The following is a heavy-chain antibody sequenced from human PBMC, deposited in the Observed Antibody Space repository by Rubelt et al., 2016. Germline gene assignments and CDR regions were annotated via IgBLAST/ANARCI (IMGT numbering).Heavy chain of an antibody. CDR3: AREGDIVGATTAFDY. CDR2: IWYDGSNK. V-gene: IGHV3-33*01. D-gene: IGHD1-26*01. Sequence: EWVAVIWYDGSNKYYADSVTGRFTNSRDNSKNTLYLQMNSLRAEDTAVYYCAREGDIVGATTAFDYWGQGTLVTVSS. J-gene: IGHJ4*02.